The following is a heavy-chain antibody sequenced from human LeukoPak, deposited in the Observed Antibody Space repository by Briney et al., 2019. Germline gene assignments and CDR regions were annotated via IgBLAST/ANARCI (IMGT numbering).Heavy chain of an antibody. CDR2: INWNGRSI. D-gene: IGHD3-16*01. CDR3: ARDPWGDGNYFDY. J-gene: IGHJ4*02. CDR1: RFTFDEYG. Sequence: GGSLRLSCAASRFTFDEYGMSWVRQTAGEGLEWVSGINWNGRSIGYADSVKGRFTISRDNAKNSLYLQMNSLRAEDTAVYYCARDPWGDGNYFDYWGQGTLVTVSS. V-gene: IGHV3-20*04.